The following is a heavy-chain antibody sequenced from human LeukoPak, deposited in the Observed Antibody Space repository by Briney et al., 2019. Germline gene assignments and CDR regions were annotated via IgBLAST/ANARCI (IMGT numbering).Heavy chain of an antibody. D-gene: IGHD6-13*01. CDR3: ARGVGAAAGTGYYYYMDV. Sequence: GASVKVSCKASGGTFTSYDINWVRQATGQGLEWMGWMNPNSGNTGYAQRFQGRVTMTRNTSISTAYMELSSLRSEDTAVYYCARGVGAAAGTGYYYYMDVWGKGTTVTVSS. CDR2: MNPNSGNT. CDR1: GGTFTSYD. V-gene: IGHV1-8*01. J-gene: IGHJ6*03.